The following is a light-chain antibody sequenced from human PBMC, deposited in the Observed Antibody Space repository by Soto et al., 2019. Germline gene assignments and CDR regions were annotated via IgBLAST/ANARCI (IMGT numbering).Light chain of an antibody. Sequence: QSVLTQPASVSGSPGQSISIPCTGTSSDIGAFNFVSWYQQHPGKAPKVLIYGVTNRPSGVDYRFSGSKSGNTASLIISGLRPEDEADYYCSSFTSASTRIFGTGTKVTVL. CDR3: SSFTSASTRI. J-gene: IGLJ1*01. V-gene: IGLV2-14*03. CDR2: GVT. CDR1: SSDIGAFNF.